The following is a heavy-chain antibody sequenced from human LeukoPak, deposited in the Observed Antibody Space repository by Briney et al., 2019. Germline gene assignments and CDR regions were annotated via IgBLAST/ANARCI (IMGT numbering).Heavy chain of an antibody. D-gene: IGHD3-16*01. CDR3: AREWITNPFAPLGV. J-gene: IGHJ6*04. V-gene: IGHV4-30-4*08. CDR2: IYYSGST. CDR1: GGSISSGDYY. Sequence: SQTLSLTCTVSGGSISSGDYYWSWIRQPPGRGLEWIGYIYYSGSTYYNPSLKSRVTISVDTSKNQFSLKLSSVTAADTAVYYCAREWITNPFAPLGVWGKGTTVTVSS.